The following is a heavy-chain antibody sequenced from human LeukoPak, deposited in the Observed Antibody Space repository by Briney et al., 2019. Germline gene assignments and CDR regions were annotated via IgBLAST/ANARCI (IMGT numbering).Heavy chain of an antibody. V-gene: IGHV3-30*03. CDR3: ARDMTIGRVAVVGY. J-gene: IGHJ4*02. Sequence: GGSLRLSCAASGFTFSSYGMHWVRQAPGKGLEWVAVISYDGSNKYYADSVKGRFTISRDNSKNTLYLQMNSLRAEDTAVYYCARDMTIGRVAVVGYWGQGTLVTVSS. CDR2: ISYDGSNK. D-gene: IGHD6-19*01. CDR1: GFTFSSYG.